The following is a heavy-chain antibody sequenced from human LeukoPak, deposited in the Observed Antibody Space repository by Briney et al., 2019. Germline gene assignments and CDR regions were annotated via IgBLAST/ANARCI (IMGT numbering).Heavy chain of an antibody. CDR3: ASLSTPQQWLISGLDY. V-gene: IGHV4-39*01. CDR2: IYYSGST. J-gene: IGHJ4*02. D-gene: IGHD6-19*01. CDR1: GGSISSSSYY. Sequence: SETLSLTCTVSGGSISSSSYYWGWIRQPPGKGLEWIGSIYYSGSTYYNPSLKSRVTISVDTSKNQFSLKLSSVTAADTAVYYCASLSTPQQWLISGLDYWGQGTLVTVSS.